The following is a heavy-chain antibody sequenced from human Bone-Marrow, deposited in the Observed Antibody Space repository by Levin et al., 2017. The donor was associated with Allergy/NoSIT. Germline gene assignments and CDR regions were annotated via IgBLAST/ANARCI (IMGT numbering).Heavy chain of an antibody. Sequence: LSLTCAASGFSFSSHALNWVRQAPGKGLEWVAVISYEGSNKFSADSVKGRFTISRDNSKNTLYLQMTSLRPEDTAVYYCARDTSAGGSGWGSLDYWGQGTLVTVSS. J-gene: IGHJ4*02. CDR3: ARDTSAGGSGWGSLDY. CDR2: ISYEGSNK. D-gene: IGHD6-19*01. CDR1: GFSFSSHA. V-gene: IGHV3-30*01.